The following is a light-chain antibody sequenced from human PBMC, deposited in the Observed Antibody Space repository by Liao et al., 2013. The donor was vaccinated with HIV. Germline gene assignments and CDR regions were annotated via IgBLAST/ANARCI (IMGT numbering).Light chain of an antibody. CDR2: QDT. CDR3: QAWDSSAFWV. Sequence: SYDLTQPPSVSVSPGQTASITCSGDKLGHKYASWYQQKPGQSPVVVIYQDTKRPSGIPERFSGSKFGNTAILTISGTQAMDEADYYCQAWDSSAFWVFGGGTKLTVL. J-gene: IGLJ3*02. V-gene: IGLV3-1*01. CDR1: KLGHKY.